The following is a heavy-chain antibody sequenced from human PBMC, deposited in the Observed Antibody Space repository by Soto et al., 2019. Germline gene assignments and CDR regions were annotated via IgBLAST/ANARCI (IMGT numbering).Heavy chain of an antibody. CDR2: IYYSGST. V-gene: IGHV4-39*01. CDR1: GGSISSSSYY. CDR3: ARHRIYGDAPFLPGYFDY. D-gene: IGHD4-17*01. Sequence: SETLSLTCTVSGGSISSSSYYWGWIRQPPGKGLEWIGSIYYSGSTYYNPSLKSRVTISVDTSKNQFSLKLSSVTAADTAVYYCARHRIYGDAPFLPGYFDYWGQGTLVTVSS. J-gene: IGHJ4*02.